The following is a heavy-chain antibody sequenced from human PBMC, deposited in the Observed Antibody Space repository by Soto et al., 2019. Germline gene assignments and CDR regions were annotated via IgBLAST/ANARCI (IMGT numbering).Heavy chain of an antibody. J-gene: IGHJ4*02. Sequence: ASVKVSCKACGYTFTSYGISWVRQAPGQGLEWMGWISAYNGNTNYAQKLQGRVTMTTDTSTSTAYMELRSLRSDDTAVYYCAREGRYFDWLFQRNYFAYWGQGTLVPVS. CDR1: GYTFTSYG. CDR3: AREGRYFDWLFQRNYFAY. D-gene: IGHD3-9*01. CDR2: ISAYNGNT. V-gene: IGHV1-18*04.